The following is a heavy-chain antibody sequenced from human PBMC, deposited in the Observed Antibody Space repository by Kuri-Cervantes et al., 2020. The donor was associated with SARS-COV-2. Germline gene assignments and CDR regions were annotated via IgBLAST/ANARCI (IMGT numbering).Heavy chain of an antibody. D-gene: IGHD2-15*01. Sequence: SVQVSCKASVGTFSSYAISWVRQAPGQGLEWMGGIIPILGIANYAQKFQGRVTITADKSTSTAYMELSSLRSEDTAVYYCASGRIGYYDYYGMDVWGQGTTVTVSS. CDR1: VGTFSSYA. CDR3: ASGRIGYYDYYGMDV. V-gene: IGHV1-69*10. J-gene: IGHJ6*02. CDR2: IIPILGIA.